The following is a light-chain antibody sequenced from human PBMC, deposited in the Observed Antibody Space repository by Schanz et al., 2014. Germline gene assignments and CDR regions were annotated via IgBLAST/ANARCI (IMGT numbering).Light chain of an antibody. CDR2: GAS. V-gene: IGKV3-15*01. CDR3: QQYNTWPPTLT. CDR1: QSLRSN. Sequence: EIVLTQSPGTLSLSPGERATLSCRASQSLRSNSLAWYQLRPGQAPRLLMYGASTRATGIPARFSGSGSGTEFTLTISSLQSEDFALYHCQQYNTWPPTLTFGQGTRVEIK. J-gene: IGKJ1*01.